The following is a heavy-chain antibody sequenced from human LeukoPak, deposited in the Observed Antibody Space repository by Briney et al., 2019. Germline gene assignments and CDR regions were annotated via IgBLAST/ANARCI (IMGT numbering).Heavy chain of an antibody. D-gene: IGHD3-10*01. V-gene: IGHV1-2*02. CDR1: GYTFTGYY. CDR3: ASVAGSGSSRAFDI. Sequence: ASVTVSCKDSGYTFTGYYMQEVRQAPGQGLDWVGWINPKSAGTNYAQKFQGRVTMTRGTSISKAYMELSGLRSDDTAVYYCASVAGSGSSRAFDIWGQGPMVTVSS. J-gene: IGHJ3*02. CDR2: INPKSAGT.